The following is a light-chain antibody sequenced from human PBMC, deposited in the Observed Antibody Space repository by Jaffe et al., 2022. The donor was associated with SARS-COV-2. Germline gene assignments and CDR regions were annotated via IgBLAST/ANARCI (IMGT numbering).Light chain of an antibody. CDR2: DAS. V-gene: IGKV3-20*01. CDR3: QQYGSSRT. CDR1: QSVSTTD. J-gene: IGKJ1*01. Sequence: EIVLTQSPGTLSLSPGERVTLSCRASQSVSTTDLAWYQQKPGQAPRLLIHDASSRATGIPDRFSGSGSGTDFTLTISRLEPEDSAVYYCQQYGSSRTFGQGTKVEIK.